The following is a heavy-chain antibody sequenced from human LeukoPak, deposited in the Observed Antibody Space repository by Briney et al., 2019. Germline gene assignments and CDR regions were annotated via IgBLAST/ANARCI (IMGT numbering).Heavy chain of an antibody. CDR3: ARGDGCDY. D-gene: IGHD3-10*01. Sequence: GGSLRLSCAASGFTFSSYAMNWVRQAPGKGLEWVSAISKSGTYIKYADSVKGRFTVSRDNAKNSLFLQMNSLRVEDTAVYFCARGDGCDYWGQGTLVTVSS. CDR1: GFTFSSYA. J-gene: IGHJ4*02. V-gene: IGHV3-21*01. CDR2: ISKSGTYI.